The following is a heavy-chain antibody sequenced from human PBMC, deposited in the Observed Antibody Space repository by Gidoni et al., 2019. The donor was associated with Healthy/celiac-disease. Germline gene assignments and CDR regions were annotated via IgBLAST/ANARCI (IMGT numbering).Heavy chain of an antibody. J-gene: IGHJ6*02. CDR1: GFTFSSYR. CDR2: ISSSSSYI. Sequence: EVQLVESGGGLVKPGGSLRLSCAASGFTFSSYRMNWARQAPGKGLEGGSSISSSSSYIYYADSVKDRFTISRDNAKNSLYLQMNSLRAEDTAVYYCARDWEQYQQLYESDYYYGMDVWGQGTTVTVSS. CDR3: ARDWEQYQQLYESDYYYGMDV. V-gene: IGHV3-21*01. D-gene: IGHD2-2*02.